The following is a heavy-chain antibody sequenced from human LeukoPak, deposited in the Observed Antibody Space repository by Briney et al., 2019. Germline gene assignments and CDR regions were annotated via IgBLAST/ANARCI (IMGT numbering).Heavy chain of an antibody. J-gene: IGHJ4*02. CDR2: IYYSGST. CDR3: ARASSGFQALFDY. CDR1: GGSISSSSYY. Sequence: SETLSLTCTVSGGSISSSSYYWGWIRQPPGKGLEWIGSIYYSGSTNYNPSLKSRVTISVDTSKNQFSLKLSSVTAADTAVYYCARASSGFQALFDYWGQGALVTVSS. V-gene: IGHV4-39*07. D-gene: IGHD3-22*01.